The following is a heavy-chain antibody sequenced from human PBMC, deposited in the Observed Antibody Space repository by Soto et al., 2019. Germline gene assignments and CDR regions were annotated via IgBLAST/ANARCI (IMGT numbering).Heavy chain of an antibody. Sequence: EVQLLESGGGLVQPGGSLRLSCAASGFTFSSYAMSWVRQAPGKGLEWVSDIHGSGSSTYYADSVKGRFTISRDNSKNTLYLQMNSLRAEDTAVYYCAKAYSSGWYGGAFDYWGQGTLVTVSS. J-gene: IGHJ4*02. CDR3: AKAYSSGWYGGAFDY. CDR1: GFTFSSYA. D-gene: IGHD6-19*01. CDR2: IHGSGSST. V-gene: IGHV3-23*01.